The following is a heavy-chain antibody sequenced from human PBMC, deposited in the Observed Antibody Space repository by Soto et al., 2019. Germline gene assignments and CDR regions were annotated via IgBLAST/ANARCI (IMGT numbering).Heavy chain of an antibody. Sequence: ASVKVSCKASGYTFTSYGISWVRQAPGQGLEWMGWISAYNGNTNYAQKLQDRVTMTTDTSTSTAYMELRSLRSDDTAVYYCAREPGVDIVATTFYYYYYGMDVWGQGTTVTVSS. CDR2: ISAYNGNT. CDR3: AREPGVDIVATTFYYYYYGMDV. D-gene: IGHD5-12*01. J-gene: IGHJ6*02. CDR1: GYTFTSYG. V-gene: IGHV1-18*01.